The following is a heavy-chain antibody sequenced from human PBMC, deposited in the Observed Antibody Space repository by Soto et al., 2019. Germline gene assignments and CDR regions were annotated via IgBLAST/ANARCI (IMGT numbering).Heavy chain of an antibody. CDR2: ISSSSSYI. Sequence: GGSLRLSCAASGFTFSSYSMNWVRQAPGKGLEWVSSISSSSSYIYYADSVKGRFTISRDNAKNSLYLQMNSLRAEDTAVYYCARSSYYDILTDGAFDIWGQGTMVTVSS. D-gene: IGHD3-9*01. J-gene: IGHJ3*02. CDR3: ARSSYYDILTDGAFDI. CDR1: GFTFSSYS. V-gene: IGHV3-21*01.